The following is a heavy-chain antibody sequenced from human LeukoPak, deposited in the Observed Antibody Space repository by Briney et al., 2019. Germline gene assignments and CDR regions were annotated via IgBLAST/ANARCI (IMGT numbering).Heavy chain of an antibody. CDR2: INTNTGKP. CDR1: GYTFTSYA. V-gene: IGHV7-4-1*02. CDR3: GTGEYSSSWFNYHYGMDV. J-gene: IGHJ6*02. Sequence: ASVKASCKASGYTFTSYAMNWVRQAPGQGLEWMGWINTNTGKPTYAQGFTGRFVFSLDTSVSTAYLQISSLKAEDTAVYYCGTGEYSSSWFNYHYGMDVWGQGTTVTVSS. D-gene: IGHD6-13*01.